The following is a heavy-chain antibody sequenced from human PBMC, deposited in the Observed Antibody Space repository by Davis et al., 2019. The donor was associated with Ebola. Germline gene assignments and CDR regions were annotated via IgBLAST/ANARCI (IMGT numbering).Heavy chain of an antibody. J-gene: IGHJ4*02. CDR1: GFIFSSYG. Sequence: PGGSLRLSCVASGFIFSSYGMHWVRQPPGKGLEWVAVIWYDGSNKYYADSVKGRFTISRDNSKNTLYLQMNSLRAEDTAVYYCARSSILDYWGQGTLVTVSS. CDR3: ARSSILDY. V-gene: IGHV3-33*08. CDR2: IWYDGSNK.